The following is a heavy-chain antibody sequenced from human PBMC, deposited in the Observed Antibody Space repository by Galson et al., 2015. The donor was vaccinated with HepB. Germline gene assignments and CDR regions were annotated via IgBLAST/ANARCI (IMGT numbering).Heavy chain of an antibody. D-gene: IGHD5-18*01. Sequence: SLRLSCAASGIILEDYTLHWVRQAPGKGLEWVSLISWDGGSTHYADSVKGRFIISRDNSKNSLYLQMNSLRTEDTALYYCAKDKQLGSVRGGAMDVWGQGTTVTVSS. J-gene: IGHJ6*02. CDR2: ISWDGGST. CDR3: AKDKQLGSVRGGAMDV. V-gene: IGHV3-43*01. CDR1: GIILEDYT.